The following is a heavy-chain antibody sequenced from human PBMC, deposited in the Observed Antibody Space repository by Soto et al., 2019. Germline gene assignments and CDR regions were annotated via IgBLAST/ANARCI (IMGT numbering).Heavy chain of an antibody. CDR2: MSHDGSDT. Sequence: QVQLVESGGGVVQPGRSLRLSCVGSGFIFSNNGMHWVRQTPGKGLEWVAFMSHDGSDTFYADYVKGRITISRDNSKNALLLHMSNPRAADTAMYYCMIVRVADSALDDWGQGTLVTVSS. CDR3: MIVRVADSALDD. J-gene: IGHJ4*02. V-gene: IGHV3-30*03. D-gene: IGHD3-10*02. CDR1: GFIFSNNG.